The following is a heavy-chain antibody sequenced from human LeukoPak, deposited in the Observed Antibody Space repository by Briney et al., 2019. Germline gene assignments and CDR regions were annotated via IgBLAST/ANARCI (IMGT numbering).Heavy chain of an antibody. CDR2: ISGSGGST. D-gene: IGHD5-24*01. V-gene: IGHV3-23*01. CDR1: GFTVSSNY. CDR3: AKDRLPGRWLQFGYFDY. J-gene: IGHJ4*02. Sequence: HPGGSLRLSCAASGFTVSSNYMSWVRQAPGKGLEWVSAISGSGGSTYYADSVKGRFTISRDNSKNTLYLQMNSLRAEDTAVYYCAKDRLPGRWLQFGYFDYWGQGTLVTVSS.